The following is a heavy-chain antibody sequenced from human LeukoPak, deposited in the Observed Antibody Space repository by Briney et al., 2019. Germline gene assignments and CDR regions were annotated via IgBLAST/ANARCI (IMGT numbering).Heavy chain of an antibody. D-gene: IGHD3-22*01. Sequence: GASVKVSCKASGYTFTGYYMHWVRQAPGQGLEWKGWINPNSGGTKYAQKFQGRVTMTRDTSISTAYMELSSLRSDDTAVYYCARVWNYHDSSGYLEYFQEWGQGTLVTVSS. CDR3: ARVWNYHDSSGYLEYFQE. CDR1: GYTFTGYY. CDR2: INPNSGGT. V-gene: IGHV1-2*02. J-gene: IGHJ1*01.